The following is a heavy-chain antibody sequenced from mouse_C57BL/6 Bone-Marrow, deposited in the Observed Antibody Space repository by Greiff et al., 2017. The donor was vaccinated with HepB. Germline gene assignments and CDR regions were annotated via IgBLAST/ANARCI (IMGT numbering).Heavy chain of an antibody. CDR2: IDPENGDT. CDR1: GFNIKDDY. Sequence: VQLQQSGAEPVRPGASVKLSCTASGFNIKDDYMHWVKQRPEQGLEWIGWIDPENGDTEYASKFQGKATITADTSSNTAYLQLSSLTSEDTAVYYCTTDYRVYFDYWGQGTTLTVSS. J-gene: IGHJ2*01. CDR3: TTDYRVYFDY. D-gene: IGHD2-12*01. V-gene: IGHV14-4*01.